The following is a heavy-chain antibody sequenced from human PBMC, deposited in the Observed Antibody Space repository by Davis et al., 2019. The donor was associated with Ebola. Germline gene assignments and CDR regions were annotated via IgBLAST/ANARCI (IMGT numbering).Heavy chain of an antibody. V-gene: IGHV4-31*03. D-gene: IGHD3-22*01. CDR2: IYYSGST. Sequence: PSETLSLTCTVSGGSISRGGSYWTWIRQHPGKGLEWIGYIYYSGSTYYKPSLKSRVTISLDMSKNQFSLNLYSVTAADTAAYYCARDLRYDSSGYDYYFYMDVWGKGTTVTVSS. J-gene: IGHJ6*03. CDR3: ARDLRYDSSGYDYYFYMDV. CDR1: GGSISRGGSY.